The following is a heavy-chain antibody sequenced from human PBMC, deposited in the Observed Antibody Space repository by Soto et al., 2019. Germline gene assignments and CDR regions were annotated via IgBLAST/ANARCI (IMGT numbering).Heavy chain of an antibody. Sequence: QVQLQESGPGLVKPSQTLSLTCTVSGGSISSGGYYWSWIRQHRGKGLEWIGYIYYSGSTYYNPSLKSRVTQSVDPSKNQFSLKLSSATAEDTAVYYCARDLKFEVRGVTSRYFDRWGRGTLVTVSS. CDR2: IYYSGST. D-gene: IGHD3-10*01. CDR3: ARDLKFEVRGVTSRYFDR. CDR1: GGSISSGGYY. V-gene: IGHV4-31*03. J-gene: IGHJ2*01.